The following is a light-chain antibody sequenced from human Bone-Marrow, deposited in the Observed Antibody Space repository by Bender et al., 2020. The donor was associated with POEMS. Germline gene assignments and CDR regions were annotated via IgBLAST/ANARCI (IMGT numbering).Light chain of an antibody. V-gene: IGLV2-23*01. CDR1: SSDVGNYDF. CDR2: EGI. J-gene: IGLJ1*01. Sequence: QSALTQPASVSGSPGQSISISCTGTSSDVGNYDFVSWYQQHPGKVPKLMIYEGIKRPSGVSDRFSGSKSGNTASLTISGRQAEDEADYVCCSYAGSRTYVFGSGTKVTVL. CDR3: CSYAGSRTYV.